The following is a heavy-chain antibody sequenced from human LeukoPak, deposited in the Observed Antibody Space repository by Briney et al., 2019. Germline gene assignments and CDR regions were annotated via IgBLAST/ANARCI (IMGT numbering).Heavy chain of an antibody. CDR3: ARGLRWWLRLGDWFDP. CDR2: IYYSGNT. Sequence: SETLSLTCTVSGDSISTSNSYWGWIRQPPGKGLEWIGSIYYSGNTYYNASLKSRVTISVDTSKNQFSLKLSSVTAADTAVYYCARGLRWWLRLGDWFDPWGQGTLVTVSS. J-gene: IGHJ5*02. CDR1: GDSISTSNSY. D-gene: IGHD3-16*01. V-gene: IGHV4-39*07.